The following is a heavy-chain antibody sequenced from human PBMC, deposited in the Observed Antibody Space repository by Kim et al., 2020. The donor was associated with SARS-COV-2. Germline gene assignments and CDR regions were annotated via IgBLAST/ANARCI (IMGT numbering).Heavy chain of an antibody. CDR2: ISHDGSNK. CDR1: GFTFSRYG. V-gene: IGHV3-30*03. Sequence: GGSLRLSCAASGFTFSRYGMHWVRQAPGKGLEWVAVISHDGSNKYCADSVKGRFTISRDNSKNTLYLQMNNLRAEDTAVYYCAAYYYYGMDVWGHGTTVTVSS. CDR3: AAYYYYGMDV. J-gene: IGHJ6*02.